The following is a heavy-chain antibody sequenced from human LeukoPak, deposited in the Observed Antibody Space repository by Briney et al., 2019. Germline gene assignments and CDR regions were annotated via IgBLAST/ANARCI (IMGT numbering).Heavy chain of an antibody. CDR1: GFTFSSYW. CDR3: ARDRVAVAGTGDAFDI. Sequence: PGGSLRLSCAASGFTFSSYWMHWVRQAPGKGLEWVSSISSSSSYIYYADSVKGRFTISRDNAKNSLYLQMNSLRAEDTAVYYCARDRVAVAGTGDAFDIWGQGTMVTVSS. V-gene: IGHV3-21*01. J-gene: IGHJ3*02. CDR2: ISSSSSYI. D-gene: IGHD6-19*01.